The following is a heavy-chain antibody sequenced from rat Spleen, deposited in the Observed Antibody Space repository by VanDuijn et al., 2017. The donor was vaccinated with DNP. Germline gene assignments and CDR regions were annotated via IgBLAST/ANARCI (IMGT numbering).Heavy chain of an antibody. CDR1: GFSLTNYA. Sequence: QVQLKESGPGLVQPSQTLSLTCTVSGFSLTNYAVGWVRQPPGKGLEWIAAVSSGGNTYYNSGLKSRLSISRDTSKNQVFLKMNSLQTEDTAFYFCTREGTALFAYWGQGTLVTVSS. V-gene: IGHV2S12*01. J-gene: IGHJ3*01. D-gene: IGHD1-11*01. CDR2: VSSGGNT. CDR3: TREGTALFAY.